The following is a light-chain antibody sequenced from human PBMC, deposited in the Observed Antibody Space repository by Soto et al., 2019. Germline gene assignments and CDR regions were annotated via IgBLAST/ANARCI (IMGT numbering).Light chain of an antibody. Sequence: LTKSERKRVDITCRASQTISSWLAWYQQKPGKAPNLLIYDASNLHPGVPSRFSGSGSGTDFTLTISSLQPEDMATYDCKEYDSLPPTIGQGTRLDIK. J-gene: IGKJ5*01. CDR3: KEYDSLPPT. V-gene: IGKV1-33*01. CDR1: QTISSW. CDR2: DAS.